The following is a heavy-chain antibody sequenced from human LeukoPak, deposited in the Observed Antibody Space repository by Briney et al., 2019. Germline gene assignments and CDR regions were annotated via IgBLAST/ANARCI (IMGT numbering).Heavy chain of an antibody. J-gene: IGHJ4*02. V-gene: IGHV3-23*01. CDR2: MGGSGGGT. Sequence: GGSLRLACAVSGFTFSALAMGWARQARGSWLGLVSSMGGSGGGTYIADLVKGQLTMPRDNTKNTLYLQMNIERAEDTTLYYCAKHKGGRIERYCLDYWGQGTLVTVSS. CDR1: GFTFSALA. CDR3: AKHKGGRIERYCLDY. D-gene: IGHD1-26*01.